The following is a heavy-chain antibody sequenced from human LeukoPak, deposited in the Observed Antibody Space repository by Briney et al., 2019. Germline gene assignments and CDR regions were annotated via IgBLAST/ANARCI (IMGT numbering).Heavy chain of an antibody. Sequence: QPGRSLRLSCAASGFTFSSYAMHWVRQAPGKGLEWVAVISYDGSNKYCADSVKGRFTISRDNPKSTLCLQMNSLRAEDTAVYYCVKVSDNFQFDYWGQGTLVTVSS. D-gene: IGHD1-1*01. V-gene: IGHV3-30*18. CDR1: GFTFSSYA. CDR3: VKVSDNFQFDY. J-gene: IGHJ4*02. CDR2: ISYDGSNK.